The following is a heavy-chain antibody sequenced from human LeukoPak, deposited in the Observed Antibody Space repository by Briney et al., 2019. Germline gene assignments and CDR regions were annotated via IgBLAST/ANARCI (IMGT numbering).Heavy chain of an antibody. Sequence: GESLKISCKGSGYRFTSYWIGWVRQMPGKGLEWMGIIYPSDSDTRYSPSFQGQVTISADKSISTAYLQWSSLKASDTAMYYCARPSSGYYYGVGIGCDAFDIWGQGTMVTVSS. V-gene: IGHV5-51*01. D-gene: IGHD3-22*01. CDR3: ARPSSGYYYGVGIGCDAFDI. CDR1: GYRFTSYW. J-gene: IGHJ3*02. CDR2: IYPSDSDT.